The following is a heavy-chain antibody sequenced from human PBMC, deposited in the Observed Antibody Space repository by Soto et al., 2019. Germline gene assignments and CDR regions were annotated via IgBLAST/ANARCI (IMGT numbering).Heavy chain of an antibody. D-gene: IGHD3-22*01. CDR1: GFPFSDYY. CDR3: ATRRRIGYYTY. J-gene: IGHJ4*02. V-gene: IGHV3-11*05. Sequence: QVQLVESGGDLVKPGGSLRLSCAPSGFPFSDYYRSWIRQAPGKGLEWVSSIGSSSSYTNYADSVKGRFTTPRDNAKNSLYLHIIILTGEDTTVYYCATRRRIGYYTYWGQGTIV. CDR2: IGSSSSYT.